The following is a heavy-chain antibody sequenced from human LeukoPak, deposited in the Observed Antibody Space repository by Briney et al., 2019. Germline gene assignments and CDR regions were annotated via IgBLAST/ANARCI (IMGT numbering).Heavy chain of an antibody. D-gene: IGHD3-22*01. CDR1: GFTFSSYS. CDR3: AKDRAEYYYDSSGPNWFDP. V-gene: IGHV3-21*01. Sequence: GGSLRLSCAASGFTFSSYSMNWVRQAPGKGLEWVSSISSSSSYIYYADSVKGRFTISRDNSKNTLYLQMNSLRAEDTAVYYCAKDRAEYYYDSSGPNWFDPWGQGTLVTVSS. J-gene: IGHJ5*02. CDR2: ISSSSSYI.